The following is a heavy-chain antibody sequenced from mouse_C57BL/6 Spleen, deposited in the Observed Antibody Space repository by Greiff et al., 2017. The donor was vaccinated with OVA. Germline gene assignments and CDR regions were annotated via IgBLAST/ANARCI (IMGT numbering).Heavy chain of an antibody. CDR2: INPSNGGT. D-gene: IGHD3-2*02. V-gene: IGHV1-53*01. CDR3: ARGTAQATDAMDY. J-gene: IGHJ4*01. CDR1: GYTFTSYW. Sequence: QVQLQQSGTELVKPGASVKLSCKASGYTFTSYWMHWVKQRPGQGLEWIGNINPSNGGTNYNEKFKSKATLTVDKSSSTAYMQLSSLTSEDSAVYYCARGTAQATDAMDYWGQGTSVTVSS.